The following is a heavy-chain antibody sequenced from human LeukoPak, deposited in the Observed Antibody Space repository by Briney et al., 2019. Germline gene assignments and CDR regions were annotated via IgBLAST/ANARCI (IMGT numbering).Heavy chain of an antibody. CDR1: AFTFSDYS. CDR3: ARDVWFDP. CDR2: ISSGGSTI. V-gene: IGHV3-48*04. Sequence: GGSLRLSCAASAFTFSDYSMNWVRQPPGKGLEWVSYISSGGSTIYYADSVKGRFTVSRDNAKNSLYLQMNSLRAEDTALYYCARDVWFDPWGQGTLVTVSS. J-gene: IGHJ5*02.